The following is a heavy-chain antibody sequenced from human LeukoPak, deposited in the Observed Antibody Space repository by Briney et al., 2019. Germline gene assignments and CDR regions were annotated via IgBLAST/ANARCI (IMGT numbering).Heavy chain of an antibody. CDR3: ARAYGDNSIDHFQH. CDR2: INPYSGGT. CDR1: GYTFTGYY. Sequence: ASVKVSCKASGYTFTGYYLHWVRQAPGQGLEWMGWINPYSGGTNYAQKFQGSATMTGDTSIGTTYMELSSLRSDDTAVYYCARAYGDNSIDHFQHWGQGTLVTVSS. D-gene: IGHD4-23*01. J-gene: IGHJ1*01. V-gene: IGHV1-2*02.